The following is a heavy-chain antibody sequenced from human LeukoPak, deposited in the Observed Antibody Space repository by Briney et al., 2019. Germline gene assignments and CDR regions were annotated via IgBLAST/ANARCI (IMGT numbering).Heavy chain of an antibody. CDR1: GYTFTSYG. Sequence: PSVKVSCKASGYTFTSYGISWVRQAPGQGLEWKGWISAYNGNTNYAQKLQGRVTMTTDTSTSTVYMDLRSLRSDDTAVYYCARDWPSPTAGDYDYWGQGTLVTVSS. J-gene: IGHJ4*02. CDR3: ARDWPSPTAGDYDY. CDR2: ISAYNGNT. D-gene: IGHD4-17*01. V-gene: IGHV1-18*01.